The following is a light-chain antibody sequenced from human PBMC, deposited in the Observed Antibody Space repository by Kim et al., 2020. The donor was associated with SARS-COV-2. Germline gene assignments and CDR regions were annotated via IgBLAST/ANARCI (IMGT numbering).Light chain of an antibody. CDR2: VAS. V-gene: IGKV1-39*01. J-gene: IGKJ2*01. CDR3: QQSYSAPHT. CDR1: QPIYGY. Sequence: DIQMTQSPSSLSASVGDRVTITCRSSQPIYGYLTWYQKRPGKPPNLLIYVASTLHTGVPPRFTGSGSATLFSLTINGLQPEDFATYYCQQSYSAPHTFGQGTKLEI.